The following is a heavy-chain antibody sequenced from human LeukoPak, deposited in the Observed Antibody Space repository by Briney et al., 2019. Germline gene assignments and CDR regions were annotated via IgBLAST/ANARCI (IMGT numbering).Heavy chain of an antibody. CDR1: GFTLSDYY. Sequence: GGSLRLSCAASGFTLSDYYMSWFRLAPGKGLEWVSYSSSSGSTIYYADSVKGRFAISRDNAKNSLYLQMNSLRAEDTAVYYCARRRDFIDYWGQGTLVTVSS. CDR2: SSSSGSTI. CDR3: ARRRDFIDY. J-gene: IGHJ4*02. V-gene: IGHV3-11*01. D-gene: IGHD3/OR15-3a*01.